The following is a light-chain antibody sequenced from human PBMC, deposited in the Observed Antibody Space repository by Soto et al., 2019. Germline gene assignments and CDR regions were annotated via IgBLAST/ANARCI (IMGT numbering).Light chain of an antibody. CDR1: QNIRKN. CDR2: EAS. Sequence: ELVMSQSPATLSVSPGERVTLSCTASQNIRKNLAWYQQKPGQAPSLLIYEASTRASGVPVRFSGSGAGTEFTLTISSLQSEDFGVYYCHQYNNYMYTFGQGTKVDIK. J-gene: IGKJ2*01. CDR3: HQYNNYMYT. V-gene: IGKV3-15*01.